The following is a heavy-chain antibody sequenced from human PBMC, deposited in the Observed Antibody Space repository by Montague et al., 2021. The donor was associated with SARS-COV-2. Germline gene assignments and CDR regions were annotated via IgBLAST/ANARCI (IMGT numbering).Heavy chain of an antibody. Sequence: SETLSLTCSVSGDSISRSTNHWGWIRQPPGKGLEWIASIHYSGRTYHNPPLKSRVTMSVDTSKSQFSLKLSSVTAADTAVYYCTRTTDDSALAATFWGQGTLVTVSS. V-gene: IGHV4-39*01. CDR1: GDSISRSTNH. D-gene: IGHD6-19*01. CDR2: IHYSGRT. CDR3: TRTTDDSALAATF. J-gene: IGHJ4*02.